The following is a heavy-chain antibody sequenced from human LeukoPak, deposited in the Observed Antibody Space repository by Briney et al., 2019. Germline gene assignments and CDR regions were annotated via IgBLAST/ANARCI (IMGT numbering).Heavy chain of an antibody. CDR3: ATSLDILTGYNDY. V-gene: IGHV1-69*05. CDR1: GGTFSSYA. Sequence: SVKVSYKASGGTFSSYAISWVRQAPGQGLEWMGRIIPIFGTANYAQKFQGRVTITTDESTSTAYMVLSSLRSEDTAVYYCATSLDILTGYNDYWGQGTLVTVSS. J-gene: IGHJ4*02. CDR2: IIPIFGTA. D-gene: IGHD3-9*01.